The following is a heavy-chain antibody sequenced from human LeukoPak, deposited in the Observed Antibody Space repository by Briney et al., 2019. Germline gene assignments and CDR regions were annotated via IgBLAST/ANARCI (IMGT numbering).Heavy chain of an antibody. CDR1: GGSISSSSYY. CDR2: IYYSGST. CDR3: ARGGAARLHFQN. Sequence: SETLSLTCTVSGGSISSSSYYWGWIRQPPGKGLEWIESIYYSGSTNYNPSLQSRVTISVDTSKNQFSLNLNSVTAADTAVYYCARGGAARLHFQNWGQGTLVTVSS. V-gene: IGHV4-39*07. J-gene: IGHJ1*01. D-gene: IGHD6-6*01.